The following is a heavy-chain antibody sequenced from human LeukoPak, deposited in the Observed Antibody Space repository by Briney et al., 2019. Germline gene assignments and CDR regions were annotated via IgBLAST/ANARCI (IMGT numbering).Heavy chain of an antibody. V-gene: IGHV4-59*01. CDR1: GGSISSYY. J-gene: IGHJ4*02. D-gene: IGHD6-19*01. CDR2: IYYSGST. CDR3: ARDYGSGWYNYFDY. Sequence: SETLSLTCTVSGGSISSYYWSWIRQPPGKGLEWIGYIYYSGSTNYKPSLKSRVTISVDTSKNQFSLKLSSVTAADTAVYYCARDYGSGWYNYFDYWGQGTLVTVSS.